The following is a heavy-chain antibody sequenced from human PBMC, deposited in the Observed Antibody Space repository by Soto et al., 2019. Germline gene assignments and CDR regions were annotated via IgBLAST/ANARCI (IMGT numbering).Heavy chain of an antibody. Sequence: QVQLVQSGAEVKKPESSVKVSCKAPGGTFSTYAISWVRQAPGQGREWMGGIIPMFGTANYAQRFQDRVTINADESTNTVYMELSSLRSEDTAVYFCASGIQLWLRRINNGYSGWGQGTLVTVSS. V-gene: IGHV1-69*12. CDR1: GGTFSTYA. CDR3: ASGIQLWLRRINNGYSG. D-gene: IGHD5-18*01. J-gene: IGHJ4*02. CDR2: IIPMFGTA.